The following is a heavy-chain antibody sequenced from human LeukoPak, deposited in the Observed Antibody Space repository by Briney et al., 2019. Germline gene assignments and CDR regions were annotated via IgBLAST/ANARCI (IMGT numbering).Heavy chain of an antibody. CDR2: ISRTI. D-gene: IGHD3-16*01. CDR3: ARRIWGADSQSHTFDI. V-gene: IGHV3-11*01. CDR1: GFTLSDYY. Sequence: GGSLRLSCAASGFTLSDYYMGWIRQAPGKGLEWISYISRTIYYADSVKGRFTISRDNAKNSLYLQMNSLRAEDTAVYYCARRIWGADSQSHTFDIWGQGTMVTVSS. J-gene: IGHJ3*02.